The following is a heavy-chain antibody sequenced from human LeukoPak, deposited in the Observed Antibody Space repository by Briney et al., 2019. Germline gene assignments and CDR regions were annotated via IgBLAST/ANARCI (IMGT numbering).Heavy chain of an antibody. CDR1: GFTFSSYS. D-gene: IGHD2-2*01. V-gene: IGHV3-21*01. Sequence: GGSLRLSCAASGFTFSSYSMNWVRQAPGKGLEWVSSISSSSSYIYYADSVKGRFTISRDNAKNSLYLQMNSLRAEDTAVYYCARWTSRYYFDYWGQGTLVTVSS. J-gene: IGHJ4*02. CDR3: ARWTSRYYFDY. CDR2: ISSSSSYI.